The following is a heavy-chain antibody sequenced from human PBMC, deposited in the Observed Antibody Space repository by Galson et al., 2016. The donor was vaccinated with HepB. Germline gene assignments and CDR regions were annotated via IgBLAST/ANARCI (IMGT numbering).Heavy chain of an antibody. V-gene: IGHV2-5*02. CDR2: IYWDDEK. Sequence: PALVTPTQTLTLTCTFSGFSLNTRGVAVGWIRQPPGKALEWLALIYWDDEKRSSPSLKNRLTITRATSRNQVVLTLTNVDPVDTATYYCAHSRGTHYYGSGSHLYYFDYWGQGTLVTVSS. CDR1: GFSLNTRGVA. J-gene: IGHJ4*02. D-gene: IGHD3-10*01. CDR3: AHSRGTHYYGSGSHLYYFDY.